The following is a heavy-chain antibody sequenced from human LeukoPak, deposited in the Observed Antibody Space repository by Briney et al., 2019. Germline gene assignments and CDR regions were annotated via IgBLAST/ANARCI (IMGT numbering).Heavy chain of an antibody. V-gene: IGHV3-66*01. J-gene: IGHJ6*02. Sequence: GGSLRLSCAASGFTVSSNNMNWVRQAPGKGLEWVSVIYSGGRTYYADSVKGRFTISRDNSKNTLYLQTNSLRAEDTAVYYCARGPGYYYYGMDVWGQGTTVTVSS. CDR3: ARGPGYYYYGMDV. D-gene: IGHD3-10*01. CDR2: IYSGGRT. CDR1: GFTVSSNN.